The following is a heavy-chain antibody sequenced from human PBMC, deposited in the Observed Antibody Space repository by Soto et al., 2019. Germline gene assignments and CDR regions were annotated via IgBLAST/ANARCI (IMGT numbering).Heavy chain of an antibody. CDR2: INPNSGGT. Sequence: SAEASSKDSGYANTGNYLYWVRQAPGQGLEWMGWINPNSGGTNYAQKFQGWVTMTRDTSISTAYMELSRLRSDDTAVYYCARGGLRFLEWLQPYYYYGMDVWGQGTTVPVS. CDR3: ARGGLRFLEWLQPYYYYGMDV. J-gene: IGHJ6*02. D-gene: IGHD3-3*01. V-gene: IGHV1-2*04. CDR1: GYANTGNY.